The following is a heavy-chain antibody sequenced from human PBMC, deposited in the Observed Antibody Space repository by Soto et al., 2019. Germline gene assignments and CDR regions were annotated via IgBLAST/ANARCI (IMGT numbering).Heavy chain of an antibody. CDR2: MSHSGGT. Sequence: EQLQQWGAGLLKPSETLSLTCAVYGGFVSSGSYYWSWIRRPPGKGLEWIGEMSHSGGTHFNPSLKSRVTISVDTSKNQFSLKMSSVTAADTALYYCARVERGTATTVVDAFDIWGPGTMVTVSS. J-gene: IGHJ3*02. CDR3: ARVERGTATTVVDAFDI. CDR1: GGFVSSGSYY. D-gene: IGHD1-1*01. V-gene: IGHV4-34*01.